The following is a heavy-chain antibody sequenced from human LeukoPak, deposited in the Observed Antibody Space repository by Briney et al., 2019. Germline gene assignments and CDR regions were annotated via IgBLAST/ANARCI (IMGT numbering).Heavy chain of an antibody. D-gene: IGHD2-15*01. CDR3: ARVEDCSGGCGWCYYYYGMDV. V-gene: IGHV3-21*01. CDR2: ISSSSSYI. J-gene: IGHJ6*02. CDR1: GFTFSSYC. Sequence: GGSLRLSCAASGFTFSSYCMSWVRQAPGKGLEWVSSISSSSSYIYYADSVKGRFTTSRDNAKNSLYLQMNSLRAEDTAVYYCARVEDCSGGCGWCYYYYGMDVWGQGTTVTVSS.